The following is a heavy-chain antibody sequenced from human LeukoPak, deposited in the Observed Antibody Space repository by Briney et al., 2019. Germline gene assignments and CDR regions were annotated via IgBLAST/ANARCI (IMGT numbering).Heavy chain of an antibody. CDR2: ISSNGGST. V-gene: IGHV3-64*01. J-gene: IGHJ4*02. CDR3: ARFGRISGKATLY. D-gene: IGHD2/OR15-2a*01. CDR1: GFTFSSYA. Sequence: GGSLRLSCAAPGFTFSSYAMHWVRQAPGKGLEYVSAISSNGGSTYYANSVKGRFTISRDNSKNTLYLQMGSLRDEDMAVYYCARFGRISGKATLYWGQGTLVTVSS.